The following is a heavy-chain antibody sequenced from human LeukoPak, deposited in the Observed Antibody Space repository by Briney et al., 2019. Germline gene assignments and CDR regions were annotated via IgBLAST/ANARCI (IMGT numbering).Heavy chain of an antibody. CDR2: ISSSSSYI. V-gene: IGHV3-21*01. J-gene: IGHJ3*02. Sequence: GGSLRLSCAASGFTFSSYSMNWVRQAPGKGLEWVSSISSSSSYIYYADSVKGRFTISRDNAKNSLYLQMNSLGAEDTAVYYCARVNSNYNNAFDIWGQGTMVTVSS. CDR1: GFTFSSYS. CDR3: ARVNSNYNNAFDI. D-gene: IGHD4-11*01.